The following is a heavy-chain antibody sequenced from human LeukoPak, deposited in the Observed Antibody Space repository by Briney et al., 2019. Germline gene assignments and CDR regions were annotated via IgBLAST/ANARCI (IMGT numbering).Heavy chain of an antibody. D-gene: IGHD5-12*01. CDR1: GASISTRGYY. CDR3: ASERGYHAN. J-gene: IGHJ4*02. Sequence: SESLSLTCTVSGASISTRGYYWGWIRQPPGNGLEWIGTIYYRGNTYYNPSLEGRVTMSVDTSKNQFSLNVISMTAADTAMYYCASERGYHANWGQGTLVTVSS. V-gene: IGHV4-39*07. CDR2: IYYRGNT.